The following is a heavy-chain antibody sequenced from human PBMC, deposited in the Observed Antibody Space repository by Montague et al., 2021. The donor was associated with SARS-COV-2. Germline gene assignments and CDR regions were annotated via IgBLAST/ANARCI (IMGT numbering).Heavy chain of an antibody. D-gene: IGHD4-17*01. J-gene: IGHJ6*02. CDR3: ARGSTVTSFFYYYYSMDV. Sequence: SETLSLTCAVYGGSFSGYYWSWIRQPPGKGLEWIGEINHSGSTNYNPSLKSRVTISVDTSKNQFSLKLSSVTAADTAVYYCARGSTVTSFFYYYYSMDVWGQGTMVTVSS. V-gene: IGHV4-34*01. CDR1: GGSFSGYY. CDR2: INHSGST.